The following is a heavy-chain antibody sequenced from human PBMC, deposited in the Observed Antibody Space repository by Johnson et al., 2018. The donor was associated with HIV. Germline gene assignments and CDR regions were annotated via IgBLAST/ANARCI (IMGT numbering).Heavy chain of an antibody. CDR2: IGTAGDT. CDR1: GFTFSSYD. J-gene: IGHJ3*01. Sequence: EVQLVESGGGLVQPGGSLRLSCAASGFTFSSYDMHWVRQATGKSLEWVSVIGTAGDTYYAGSVKGRFTISRENAQNSLYLQMNNLRAGDTAVYYCARGSGSYYLVKGAFDFWGQGTMVTVSS. D-gene: IGHD1-26*01. CDR3: ARGSGSYYLVKGAFDF. V-gene: IGHV3-13*01.